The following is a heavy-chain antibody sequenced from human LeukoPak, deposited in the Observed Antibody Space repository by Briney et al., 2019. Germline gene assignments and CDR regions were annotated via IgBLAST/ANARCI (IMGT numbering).Heavy chain of an antibody. CDR1: GGSFSGYY. CDR3: ARVDTAMVPPYYFDY. CDR2: INHSGST. J-gene: IGHJ4*02. V-gene: IGHV4-34*01. D-gene: IGHD5-18*01. Sequence: PSETLSLTCAVYGGSFSGYYWSWLRQPPGKGLEWIGEINHSGSTNYNPSLKSRVTISVDTSKNQFSLKLSSVTAADTAVYYCARVDTAMVPPYYFDYWGQGTLVTVSS.